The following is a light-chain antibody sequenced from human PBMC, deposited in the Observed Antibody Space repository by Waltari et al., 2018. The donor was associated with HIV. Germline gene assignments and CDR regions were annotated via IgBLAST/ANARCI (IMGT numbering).Light chain of an antibody. CDR3: CSYSSSGTVL. CDR2: DVS. Sequence: HSFLPQPASMSGSLRQSITIPCLGSRNDVGGFYYVSWYQQSPDKAPRLVIYDVSNRPSGVSGRFSGSKSGSASSFTISGLQPEDEADYYCCSYSSSGTVLFGGGTRLTVL. J-gene: IGLJ2*01. CDR1: RNDVGGFYY. V-gene: IGLV2-14*03.